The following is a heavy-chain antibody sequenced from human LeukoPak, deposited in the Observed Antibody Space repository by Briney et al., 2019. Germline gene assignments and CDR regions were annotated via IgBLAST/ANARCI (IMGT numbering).Heavy chain of an antibody. Sequence: ASVKVSCKASGYTFTSYGISWVRQAPGQGLEWMGWISAYNGNTNYAQKFQGRVTMTRDMSTSTVYMELSSLRSEDTAVYYCAREAAAGYDSSAFDIWGQGTMVTVSS. CDR3: AREAAAGYDSSAFDI. CDR1: GYTFTSYG. CDR2: ISAYNGNT. V-gene: IGHV1-18*01. J-gene: IGHJ3*02. D-gene: IGHD6-13*01.